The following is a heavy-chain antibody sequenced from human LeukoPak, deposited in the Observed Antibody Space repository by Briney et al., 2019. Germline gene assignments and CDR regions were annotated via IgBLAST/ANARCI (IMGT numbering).Heavy chain of an antibody. V-gene: IGHV4-34*01. CDR1: GGSFSGYY. CDR3: ARGRPRFDY. J-gene: IGHJ4*02. Sequence: PSETLSLTCAVYGGSFSGYYWSWIRQPPGKGLEWIGEINHSGSTNYNPSLKSRVTISVDTSKNQFSLKLSSVTAADTAVYYCARGRPRFDYWGQGTLVTVSP. CDR2: INHSGST.